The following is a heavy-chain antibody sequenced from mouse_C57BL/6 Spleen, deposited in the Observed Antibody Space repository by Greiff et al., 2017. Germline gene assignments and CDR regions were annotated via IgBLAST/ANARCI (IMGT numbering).Heavy chain of an antibody. CDR2: IYPGSGNT. CDR1: GYSFTSYY. J-gene: IGHJ1*03. CDR3: ARCGGYGSVGGAYWYFDV. V-gene: IGHV1-66*01. D-gene: IGHD1-1*01. Sequence: QVQLKQSGPELVKPGASVKISCKASGYSFTSYYIHWVKQRPGQGLEWIGWIYPGSGNTKYNEKFKGKATLTAYTSSSTAYMQLSSLTSEDSAVYYCARCGGYGSVGGAYWYFDVWGTGTTVTVSS.